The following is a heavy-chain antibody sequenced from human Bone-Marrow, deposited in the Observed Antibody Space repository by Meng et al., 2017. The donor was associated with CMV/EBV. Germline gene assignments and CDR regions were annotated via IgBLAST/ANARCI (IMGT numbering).Heavy chain of an antibody. J-gene: IGHJ5*02. CDR1: GFTFSSYS. CDR2: SSSSSSYI. D-gene: IGHD2-2*01. V-gene: IGHV3-21*01. Sequence: GESLKISCAASGFTFSSYSMNWVRQAPGKGLEWVSSSSSSSSYIYYADSVKGRFTISRDNAKNSLYLQMNSLRAEDTAVYYCARAPVPAGLNWFDPWGQGTLVTVSS. CDR3: ARAPVPAGLNWFDP.